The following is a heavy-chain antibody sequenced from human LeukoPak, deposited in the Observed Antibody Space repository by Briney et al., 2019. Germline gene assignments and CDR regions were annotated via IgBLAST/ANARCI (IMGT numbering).Heavy chain of an antibody. V-gene: IGHV3-23*01. CDR3: AKVPSYGTDNWFDP. D-gene: IGHD4-17*01. CDR1: GFTFSSYG. J-gene: IGHJ5*02. Sequence: GGSLRLSCAASGFTFSSYGMSWVRQAPGKGLEWVSAISGSGGSTYYADSVKGRFTISRDNSKNTLYLQMNSLRAEDTAVYYCAKVPSYGTDNWFDPWGQGTLVTVSS. CDR2: ISGSGGST.